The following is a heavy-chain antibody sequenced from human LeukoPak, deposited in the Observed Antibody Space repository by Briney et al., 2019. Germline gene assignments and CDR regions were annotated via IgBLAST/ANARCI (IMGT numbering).Heavy chain of an antibody. D-gene: IGHD3-22*01. CDR3: TRAAYYYDSSGYYLAYFDY. V-gene: IGHV3-30*04. CDR2: ISYDGSSK. Sequence: GGSLRLSCTASGFTFGDYAMSWFRQAPGKGLEWVAVISYDGSSKYYADSVKGRFTISRDNSKNTLYLQMNSLRAEDTAVYYCTRAAYYYDSSGYYLAYFDYWSQGTLVTVSS. J-gene: IGHJ4*02. CDR1: GFTFGDYA.